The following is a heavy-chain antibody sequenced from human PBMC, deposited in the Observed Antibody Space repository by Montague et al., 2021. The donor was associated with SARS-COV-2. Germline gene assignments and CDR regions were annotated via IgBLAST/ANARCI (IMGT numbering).Heavy chain of an antibody. J-gene: IGHJ4*02. CDR3: ARDIRFYYGSGSPYGDLDY. Sequence: SLRLSCAASGFTFSSYWMHWVRQAPGKGLVWVSRINSDGSSTSYADSVKGRFTISRDNAKSTLYLQMNSLRAEDTAVYYCARDIRFYYGSGSPYGDLDYWGQGTLVTVSS. CDR1: GFTFSSYW. V-gene: IGHV3-74*01. D-gene: IGHD3-10*01. CDR2: INSDGSST.